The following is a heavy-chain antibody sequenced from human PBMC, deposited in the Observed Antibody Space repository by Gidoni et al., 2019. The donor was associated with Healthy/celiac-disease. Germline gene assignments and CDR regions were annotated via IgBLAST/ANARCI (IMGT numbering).Heavy chain of an antibody. CDR2: ISSSSSYI. J-gene: IGHJ4*02. V-gene: IGHV3-21*01. CDR1: GFTFSSYS. CDR3: ATPDGTFDY. Sequence: EVQLVESGGGLVKPGGSLSLSCAASGFTFSSYSMNWVRQAPGKGLEWVSSISSSSSYIYYADSVKGRFTISRDNAKNSLYLQMNSLRAEDTAVYYCATPDGTFDYWGQGTLVTVSS.